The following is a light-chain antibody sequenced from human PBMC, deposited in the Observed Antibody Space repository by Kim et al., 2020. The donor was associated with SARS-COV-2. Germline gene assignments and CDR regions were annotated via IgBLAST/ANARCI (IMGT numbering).Light chain of an antibody. CDR2: LNGDGSH. V-gene: IGLV4-69*01. J-gene: IGLJ3*02. CDR1: SGHSSYA. Sequence: QPVLTQSPSASASLGASVKLTCTLSSGHSSYAITWHQQQPEKGPRYLMKLNGDGSHNRGDGIPDRFSGSSSGAERYLTISSLQSEDEGDYYCQTWGSGIQVFGGGTQLTVL. CDR3: QTWGSGIQV.